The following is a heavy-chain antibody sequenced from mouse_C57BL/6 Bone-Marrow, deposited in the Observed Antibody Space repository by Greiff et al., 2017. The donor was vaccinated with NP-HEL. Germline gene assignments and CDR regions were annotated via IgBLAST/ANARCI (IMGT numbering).Heavy chain of an antibody. CDR1: GYTFTSYG. V-gene: IGHV1-58*01. CDR2: IYIGNGYT. Sequence: DVQLVESGAELVRPGSSVKMSCKTSGYTFTSYGINWVKQRPGQGLEWIGYIYIGNGYTEYNEKFKGKATLTSDTSSSTAYMQLSSLTSEDSAIYFCASHYYGSSSYAMDYWGQGTSVTVSS. CDR3: ASHYYGSSSYAMDY. D-gene: IGHD1-1*01. J-gene: IGHJ4*01.